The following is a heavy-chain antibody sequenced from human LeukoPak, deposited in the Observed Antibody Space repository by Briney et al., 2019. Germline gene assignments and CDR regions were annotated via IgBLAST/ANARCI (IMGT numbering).Heavy chain of an antibody. D-gene: IGHD6-13*01. V-gene: IGHV4-39*01. CDR3: EKNSHLDV. Sequence: SETLTLTCTVSGGSISGTDLSCGWIRQLPGKGLEWSGNIHSSGNTLCNPSPKSRVTTYVDTSTNKFSLKLCSVTAADTAVYYREKNSHLDVWGQGTTLTVSS. CDR2: IHSSGNT. J-gene: IGHJ6*02. CDR1: GGSISGTDLS.